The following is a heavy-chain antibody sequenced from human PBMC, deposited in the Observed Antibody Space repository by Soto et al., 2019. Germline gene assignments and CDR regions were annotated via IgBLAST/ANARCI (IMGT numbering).Heavy chain of an antibody. Sequence: QITLRESGPTLVKPTQTLTLTCSFSGFSLSTLGEGVGWIRQPPGKALEWLALIYWDDEKRYSPSLATRLTITKDTANNPVVLTLTNIDPMDTGTYYCARRHWVAPNWFDPWGQGTLVTVSS. CDR3: ARRHWVAPNWFDP. J-gene: IGHJ5*02. V-gene: IGHV2-5*02. CDR1: GFSLSTLGEG. D-gene: IGHD7-27*01. CDR2: IYWDDEK.